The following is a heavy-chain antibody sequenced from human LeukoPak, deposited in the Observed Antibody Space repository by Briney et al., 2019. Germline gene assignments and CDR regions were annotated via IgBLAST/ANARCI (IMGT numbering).Heavy chain of an antibody. D-gene: IGHD6-13*01. CDR2: IRYDGSNK. CDR1: GFTFSSYC. J-gene: IGHJ4*02. Sequence: TGGSLRLSCAASGFTFSSYCMHWVRQAPGKGLEWVAFIRYDGSNKYYADSVKGRFTISRDNSKNTPYLQMNSLRAEDTAVYYCAKDRATIAAAGTGFDYWGQGTLVTVSS. CDR3: AKDRATIAAAGTGFDY. V-gene: IGHV3-30*02.